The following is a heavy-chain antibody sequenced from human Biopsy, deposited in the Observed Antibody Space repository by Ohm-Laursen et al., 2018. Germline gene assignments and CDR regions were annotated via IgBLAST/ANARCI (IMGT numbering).Heavy chain of an antibody. J-gene: IGHJ4*01. CDR1: GFIFSDYG. CDR3: TKRRTAVRPFDS. D-gene: IGHD6-25*01. CDR2: ISGSSNNI. V-gene: IGHV3-9*01. Sequence: SLSLSCAASGFIFSDYGKHWVRQAPGKGQEWVSGISGSSNNIIYADSVRGRFTISRDNAKSSLYLEMNSLRSEDTAFYYCTKRRTAVRPFDSWGHGTLVTVSS.